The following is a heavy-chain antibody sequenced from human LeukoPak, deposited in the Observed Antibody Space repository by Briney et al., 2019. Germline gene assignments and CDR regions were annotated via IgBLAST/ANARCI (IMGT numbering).Heavy chain of an antibody. V-gene: IGHV4-34*01. Sequence: SETLSLTCAVHGDSFSGSSWSWIRQTPGKGLEWDGEISHTGSTYYHPSLKSRVTISVDTSTNQFSLKLTSLTAADTAVYYCARLRVLYYYYAMDVWGQGTTVTVSS. CDR1: GDSFSGSS. J-gene: IGHJ6*02. CDR2: ISHTGST. CDR3: ARLRVLYYYYAMDV. D-gene: IGHD3-10*01.